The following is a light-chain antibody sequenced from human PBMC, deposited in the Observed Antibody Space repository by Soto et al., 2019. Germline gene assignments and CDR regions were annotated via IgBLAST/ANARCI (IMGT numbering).Light chain of an antibody. CDR2: DVS. CDR1: SSDVGAYNY. CDR3: CSYAGSYTS. Sequence: QSALTQPRSVSGSPGQSVTISCTGTSSDVGAYNYVSWYQQHPGKAPKFIIYDVSQRPSGVPDRFSGSKSGNTASLTISGLQAEDEADYYCCSYAGSYTSFGTGNKVTVL. J-gene: IGLJ1*01. V-gene: IGLV2-11*01.